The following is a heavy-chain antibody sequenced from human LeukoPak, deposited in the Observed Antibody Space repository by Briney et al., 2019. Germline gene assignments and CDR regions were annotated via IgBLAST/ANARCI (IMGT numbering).Heavy chain of an antibody. Sequence: GSLRLSCAASGFTFSTYSMHWVRQAPGEGLEWVAAISYDGAKKYYGDSVEGRFTVSRDNSNDTLYLQMNSLRADDTAVYYCARDRLDVVRSYFDYWGQGTLVTVSS. CDR3: ARDRLDVVRSYFDY. D-gene: IGHD2-21*01. J-gene: IGHJ4*02. V-gene: IGHV3-30-3*01. CDR1: GFTFSTYS. CDR2: ISYDGAKK.